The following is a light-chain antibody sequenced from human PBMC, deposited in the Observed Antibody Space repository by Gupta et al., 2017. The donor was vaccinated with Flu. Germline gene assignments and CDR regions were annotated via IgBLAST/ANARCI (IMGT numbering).Light chain of an antibody. Sequence: PATLSVSPGERATLSCRASQSVSSNLAWYQQKPGQAPRLLIYGASTRATGISARFSCSGSGTEFTLTISSLQSEDFAVYYCQQYHNWPRTFGQGSKVEIK. CDR3: QQYHNWPRT. CDR2: GAS. J-gene: IGKJ1*01. CDR1: QSVSSN. V-gene: IGKV3-15*01.